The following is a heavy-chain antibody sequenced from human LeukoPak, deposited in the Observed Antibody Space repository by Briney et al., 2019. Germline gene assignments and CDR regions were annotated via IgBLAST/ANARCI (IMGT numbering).Heavy chain of an antibody. J-gene: IGHJ5*02. Sequence: GGSLRLSCAASGFTFSDYYMSWIRQAPGKGLEWVSYISSSSSYTNYADSVKGRFTISRDNAKNSLYLQMNSLRAEDTAVYYCARDHCSSTSCHWTGNWFDPWGQGTLVTVSS. V-gene: IGHV3-11*06. D-gene: IGHD2-2*01. CDR2: ISSSSSYT. CDR3: ARDHCSSTSCHWTGNWFDP. CDR1: GFTFSDYY.